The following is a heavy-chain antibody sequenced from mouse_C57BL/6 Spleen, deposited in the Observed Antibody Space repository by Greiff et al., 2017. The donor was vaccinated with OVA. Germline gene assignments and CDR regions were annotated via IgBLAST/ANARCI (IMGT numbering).Heavy chain of an antibody. Sequence: QVQLQQPGAELVKPGASVKMSCKASGYTFTSYWITWVKQRPGQGLEWIGDIYPGSGSTNYNEKFKSKATLTVDKSSSTAYMQLSSLTSEDSAVYYCARGRSTMVTYYFDYWGQGTTLTVSS. CDR1: GYTFTSYW. CDR3: ARGRSTMVTYYFDY. CDR2: IYPGSGST. D-gene: IGHD2-2*01. J-gene: IGHJ2*01. V-gene: IGHV1-55*01.